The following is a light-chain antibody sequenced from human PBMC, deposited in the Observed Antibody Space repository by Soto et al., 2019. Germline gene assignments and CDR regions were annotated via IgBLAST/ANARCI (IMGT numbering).Light chain of an antibody. V-gene: IGKV1-5*03. CDR1: QSISSV. CDR3: QQYKCHPDT. Sequence: PITKPPSRLSACGGDRVAISCRERQSISSVLAWYQQRPGKAPKLLIYQASSLERGGPSRFSGSGSGTEFTLTISSLQADDFATYCCQQYKCHPDTSGEGSKL. J-gene: IGKJ2*01. CDR2: QAS.